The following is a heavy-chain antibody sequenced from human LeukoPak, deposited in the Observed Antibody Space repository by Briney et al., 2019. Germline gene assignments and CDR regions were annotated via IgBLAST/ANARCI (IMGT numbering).Heavy chain of an antibody. D-gene: IGHD5-24*01. CDR3: ARLATHGDY. J-gene: IGHJ4*02. Sequence: QPGGSLRLSCAASGFTFSSYAMSWVRQAPGKGLEWVSIINGAGGATYYADSVKGRFTISRDNSKNTLYLQMNSLRPEDTAVYYCARLATHGDYWGQGTLVTISS. V-gene: IGHV3-23*01. CDR1: GFTFSSYA. CDR2: INGAGGAT.